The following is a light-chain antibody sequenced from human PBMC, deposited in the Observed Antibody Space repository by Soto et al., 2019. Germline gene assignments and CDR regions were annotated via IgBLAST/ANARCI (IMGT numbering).Light chain of an antibody. J-gene: IGKJ5*01. CDR3: QQSYSTPPIT. CDR1: QNISSF. CDR2: DAS. V-gene: IGKV1-39*01. Sequence: IQMTQSPSSLSASVGDRVTITCRASQNISSFLNWYQQRPGKAPKLLMYDASSLQSGVPSRFSGSGSGTDFTLTISSLQPEDFATYYCQQSYSTPPITFGQGTRLDI.